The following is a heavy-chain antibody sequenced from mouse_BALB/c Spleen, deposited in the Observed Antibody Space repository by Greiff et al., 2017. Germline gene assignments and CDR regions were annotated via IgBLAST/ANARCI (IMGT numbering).Heavy chain of an antibody. CDR2: IDPETGGT. Sequence: QVQLQQSGAELVRPGASVTLSCKASGYTFTDYEMHWVKQTPVHGLEWIGAIDPETGGTAYNQKFKGKATLTADKSSSTAYMELRSLTSEDSAVYYCTLTGPYFDYWGQGTTLTVSS. J-gene: IGHJ2*01. CDR1: GYTFTDYE. D-gene: IGHD4-1*01. CDR3: TLTGPYFDY. V-gene: IGHV1-15*01.